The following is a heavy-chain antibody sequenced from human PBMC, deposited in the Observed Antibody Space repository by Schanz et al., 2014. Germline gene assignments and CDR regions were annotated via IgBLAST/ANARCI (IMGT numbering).Heavy chain of an antibody. CDR1: GGTFSSYA. CDR3: ARDQSPYTNSSDVRYFDY. V-gene: IGHV1-69*04. D-gene: IGHD6-6*01. J-gene: IGHJ4*02. CDR2: IIPILGIA. Sequence: QVQLVQSGAEVKKPGSSVKVSCKASGGTFSSYAISWVRQAPGQGLEWMGRIIPILGIANYAQKFQGRVTITADKSTITAYMELSSLRSEDTAVYYCARDQSPYTNSSDVRYFDYWGQGSLVTVSS.